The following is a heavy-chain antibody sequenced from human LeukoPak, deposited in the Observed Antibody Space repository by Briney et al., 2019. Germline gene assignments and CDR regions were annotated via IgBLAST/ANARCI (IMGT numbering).Heavy chain of an antibody. J-gene: IGHJ4*02. Sequence: SETLSLTCTVSGGSISSYYWSWIRQPPGKGLEWIGYIYYSGSTNYNPSLKSRVTISVDTSKNQFSLKLSSVTAADTAVYYCARHAPSDSSGWYYFDYWGQGTLVTISS. CDR1: GGSISSYY. V-gene: IGHV4-59*08. CDR2: IYYSGST. D-gene: IGHD6-19*01. CDR3: ARHAPSDSSGWYYFDY.